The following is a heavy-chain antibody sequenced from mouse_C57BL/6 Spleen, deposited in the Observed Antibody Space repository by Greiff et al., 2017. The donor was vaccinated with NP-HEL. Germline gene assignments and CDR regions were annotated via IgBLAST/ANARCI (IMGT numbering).Heavy chain of an antibody. CDR2: ISSGGSYT. D-gene: IGHD1-1*01. V-gene: IGHV5-6*01. CDR1: GFTFSSYG. J-gene: IGHJ1*03. Sequence: EVKLVESGGDLVKPGGSLKLSCAASGFTFSSYGMSWVRQTPDKRLEWVATISSGGSYTYYPDSVKGRFTISRDNAKNTLYLQMSSLKSEDTAMYYCARHPHYGSSYVYFDVWGTGTTVTVSS. CDR3: ARHPHYGSSYVYFDV.